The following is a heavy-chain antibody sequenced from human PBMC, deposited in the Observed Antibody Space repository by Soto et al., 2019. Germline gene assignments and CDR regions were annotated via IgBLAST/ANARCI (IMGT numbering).Heavy chain of an antibody. Sequence: PSETLSLTCAVYGWSFSGYYWSWIRQPPGKGLEWIGEINHSGITYYNPSLKSRVTISLDTSKSQFSLKLSSVTAADTAVYYCARGSSIAGLYYGMDVWGRGTTVTVSS. CDR3: ARGSSIAGLYYGMDV. D-gene: IGHD6-6*01. CDR2: INHSGIT. J-gene: IGHJ6*02. V-gene: IGHV4-34*09. CDR1: GWSFSGYY.